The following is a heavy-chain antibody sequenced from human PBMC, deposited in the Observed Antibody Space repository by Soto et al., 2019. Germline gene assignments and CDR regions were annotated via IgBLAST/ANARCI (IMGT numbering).Heavy chain of an antibody. D-gene: IGHD4-17*01. Sequence: SVKVSCKASGGTFSSYAISWVRQAPGQGLEWMGGIIPIFGTANYAQKFQGRVTITADESTSTAYMELSSLRSEDTAVYYCAIQPTTMPGDYYGMDVWGQGTTVTVSS. V-gene: IGHV1-69*13. CDR2: IIPIFGTA. CDR1: GGTFSSYA. J-gene: IGHJ6*02. CDR3: AIQPTTMPGDYYGMDV.